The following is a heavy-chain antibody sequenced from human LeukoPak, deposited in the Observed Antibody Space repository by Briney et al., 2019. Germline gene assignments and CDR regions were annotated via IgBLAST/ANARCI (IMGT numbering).Heavy chain of an antibody. CDR2: IYPGDSDT. D-gene: IGHD6-13*01. J-gene: IGHJ6*03. Sequence: RGESLKISCKGSGYSFTSYWIGWVRQMPGKGLEWMGIIYPGDSDTRYSPSFQGQVTISADKSISTAYLQWSSLKASDTAMYYCARGRHPSSFGYYYYYMDVWGKGTTVTVSS. CDR3: ARGRHPSSFGYYYYYMDV. CDR1: GYSFTSYW. V-gene: IGHV5-51*01.